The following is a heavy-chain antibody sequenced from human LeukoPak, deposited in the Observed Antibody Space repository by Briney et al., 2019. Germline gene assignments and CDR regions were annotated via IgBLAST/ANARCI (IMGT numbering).Heavy chain of an antibody. CDR1: GFTFSSYW. CDR3: AKGGSGTNLRFDY. J-gene: IGHJ4*02. CDR2: INQDGSVK. Sequence: GGSLRPSCVGSGFTFSSYWMSWVRQAPGKGLEWVANINQDGSVKNYVDSVKGRFTISRDNAKNSLYLQTNSLRAEDTAVYYCAKGGSGTNLRFDYWGQGTLVTVSS. D-gene: IGHD3-16*01. V-gene: IGHV3-7*03.